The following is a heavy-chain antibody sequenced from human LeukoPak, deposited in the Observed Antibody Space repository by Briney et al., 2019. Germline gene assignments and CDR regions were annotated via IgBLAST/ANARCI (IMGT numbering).Heavy chain of an antibody. V-gene: IGHV3-53*01. D-gene: IGHD2-2*01. CDR3: AREEEYCSSTSCTNWFDP. J-gene: IGHJ5*02. CDR2: IYGGGNI. Sequence: GGSLRLSCAASGFTVSSNYMNWVRQAPGKGLEWVSVIYGGGNIYYADSVKGRFTISRDNSKNTLYLQMNSLRAEDTAVYYCAREEEYCSSTSCTNWFDPWGQGTLVTVSS. CDR1: GFTVSSNY.